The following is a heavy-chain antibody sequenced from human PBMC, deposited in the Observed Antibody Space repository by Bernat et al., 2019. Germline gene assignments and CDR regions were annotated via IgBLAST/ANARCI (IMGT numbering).Heavy chain of an antibody. CDR2: ITGSGGST. D-gene: IGHD6-19*01. CDR1: GFTFSSYA. Sequence: EVQLVESGGSLVQPGGSLRLSCAASGFTFSSYAMSWVRQAPGKGLEWVSVITGSGGSTYYADSVKGRFTISRDNSKNTLYLQMNSRRAEDTAVYYCAKNVGSGWRYYFDYWGQGTLVTVSS. CDR3: AKNVGSGWRYYFDY. J-gene: IGHJ4*02. V-gene: IGHV3-23*04.